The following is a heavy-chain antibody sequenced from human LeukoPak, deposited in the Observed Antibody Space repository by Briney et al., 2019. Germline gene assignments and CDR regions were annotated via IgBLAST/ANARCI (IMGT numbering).Heavy chain of an antibody. Sequence: GGSLRLSCAASGFTFSGSAMHWVRQASGKGLECVGRIRSKANSYATAYAASVKGRFTISRDDSKNTAYLQMNSLKTEDTAVYYCTSVYYDILTGYYHFDYWGQGTLVTVSS. V-gene: IGHV3-73*01. CDR2: IRSKANSYAT. J-gene: IGHJ4*02. CDR3: TSVYYDILTGYYHFDY. D-gene: IGHD3-9*01. CDR1: GFTFSGSA.